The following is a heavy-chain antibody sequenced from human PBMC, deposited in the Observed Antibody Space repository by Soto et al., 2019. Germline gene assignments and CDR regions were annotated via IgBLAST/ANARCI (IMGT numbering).Heavy chain of an antibody. CDR2: MSPNSGRA. Sequence: VQLVQSGAEVKKPGASMRVSCKTSGYAFKNFDIHWVRQSTGQGLEWIGWMSPNSGRAGFAQSFQDRVNMTSNPSISTAYLHVASLTSEDTAVYYCAKGLDFWSGYSRADSWGQGTLVTVSS. J-gene: IGHJ4*02. CDR1: GYAFKNFD. CDR3: AKGLDFWSGYSRADS. D-gene: IGHD3-3*01. V-gene: IGHV1-8*01.